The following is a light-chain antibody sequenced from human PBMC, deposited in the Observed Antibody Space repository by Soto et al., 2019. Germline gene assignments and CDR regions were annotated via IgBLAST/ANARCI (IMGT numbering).Light chain of an antibody. CDR2: EGN. CDR1: SSDVGSYNL. Sequence: QSALTQPASVSGSPGQSITMSCAGASSDVGSYNLVSWYQQYPGKAPKLIIYEGNKRPSGFSNRFSGSGSGNTASLTISGLQAEDAADYYCCSYTGSSTSFGGGTKVTVL. J-gene: IGLJ3*02. CDR3: CSYTGSSTS. V-gene: IGLV2-23*01.